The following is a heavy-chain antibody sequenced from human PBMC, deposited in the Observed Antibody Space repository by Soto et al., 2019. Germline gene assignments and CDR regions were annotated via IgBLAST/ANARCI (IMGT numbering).Heavy chain of an antibody. CDR1: GYIFINYY. J-gene: IGHJ6*04. V-gene: IGHV1-46*01. CDR2: INPNGGST. D-gene: IGHD5-12*01. CDR3: AREGIVATISSWYYYGMDV. Sequence: ASVKVSCKASGYIFINYYIHWVRQAPGQGLEWIGIINPNGGSTNYAQKFRGRVTMARDTSTSTVYMELRSLRSDDTAVYCCAREGIVATISSWYYYGMDVWGKGTTVTVAS.